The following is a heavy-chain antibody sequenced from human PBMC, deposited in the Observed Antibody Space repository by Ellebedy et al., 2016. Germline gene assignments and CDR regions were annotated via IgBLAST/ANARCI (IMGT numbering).Heavy chain of an antibody. CDR3: ARRRSTSCYVSGGCGAFDI. CDR1: GGSFSGYY. V-gene: IGHV4-59*08. J-gene: IGHJ3*02. CDR2: IYYSGST. Sequence: SETLSLTCAVYGGSFSGYYWSWIRQPPGKGLEWIGYIYYSGSTNYNPSLKSRVTISVDTSKNQFSLKLRSVTAADTAVYYCARRRSTSCYVSGGCGAFDIWGQGTMVTVSS. D-gene: IGHD2-2*01.